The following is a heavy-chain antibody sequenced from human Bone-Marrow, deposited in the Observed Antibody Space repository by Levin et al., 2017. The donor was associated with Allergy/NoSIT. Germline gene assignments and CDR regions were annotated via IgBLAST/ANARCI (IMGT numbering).Heavy chain of an antibody. CDR1: GFTFGDYA. D-gene: IGHD3-9*01. J-gene: IGHJ4*02. Sequence: GESLKISCTASGFTFGDYAMSWFRQAPGKGLEWVGFIRSKAYGGTTEYAASVKGRFTISRDDSKSIAYLQMNSLKTEDTAVYYCTRQYYDILTGYYSSFDYWGQGTLVTVSS. CDR3: TRQYYDILTGYYSSFDY. CDR2: IRSKAYGGTT. V-gene: IGHV3-49*03.